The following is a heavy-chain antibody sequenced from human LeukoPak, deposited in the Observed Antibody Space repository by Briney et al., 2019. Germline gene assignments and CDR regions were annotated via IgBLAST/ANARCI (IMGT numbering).Heavy chain of an antibody. D-gene: IGHD6-19*01. J-gene: IGHJ4*02. CDR2: IYHSGST. CDR1: GYSISSGYY. Sequence: SETLSLTCTVSGYSISSGYYWGWIRQPPGKGLEWIGSIYHSGSTYYNPSLKSRVTISVDTSKNQFSLKLSSVTAADTAVYYCARGGGWLDYWGQGTLVTVSS. V-gene: IGHV4-38-2*02. CDR3: ARGGGWLDY.